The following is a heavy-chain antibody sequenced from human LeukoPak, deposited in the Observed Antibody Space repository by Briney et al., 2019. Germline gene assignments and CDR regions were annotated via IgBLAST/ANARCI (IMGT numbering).Heavy chain of an antibody. CDR3: ARAEALLPYLY. CDR1: GFTFSAYA. D-gene: IGHD2-15*01. V-gene: IGHV3-48*02. J-gene: IGHJ4*02. CDR2: ISSGSDSI. Sequence: PGGSLRLSCEASGFTFSAYAMTWVRQAPGQGLEWVSYISSGSDSIHYADSLKGRFTVSRDNAKNSLFLQMNSLRDEDTAVYYCARAEALLPYLYWGQGTLVTVSS.